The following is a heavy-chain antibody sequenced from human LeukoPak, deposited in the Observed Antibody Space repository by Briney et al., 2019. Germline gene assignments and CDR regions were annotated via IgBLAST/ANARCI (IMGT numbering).Heavy chain of an antibody. D-gene: IGHD2-21*01. V-gene: IGHV4-4*09. Sequence: SETLSLTCTVSGGSISSYYWSWIRQPPGKGLEWIGHIYTSGSTNYNPSLKSRVTISVDTSKNQFSLKLSSVTAADTAVYYCARLGGGGDWFELWGQGTLVTVSS. CDR1: GGSISSYY. J-gene: IGHJ5*02. CDR3: ARLGGGGDWFEL. CDR2: IYTSGST.